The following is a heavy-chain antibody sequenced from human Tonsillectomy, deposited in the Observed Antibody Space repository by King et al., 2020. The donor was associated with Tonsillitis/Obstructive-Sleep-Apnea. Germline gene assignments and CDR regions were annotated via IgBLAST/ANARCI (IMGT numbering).Heavy chain of an antibody. Sequence: VQLQESGPGLVKPSETLSLTCTVSGGSIRSYYWSWIRQPPGKGLEWIGYIYYSGTTNYNPSLKSRVTISVDTSKKQFSLKLSSVTAADTAVYYCATHAEPSYFDSWGPGPLATVSS. CDR3: ATHAEPSYFDS. D-gene: IGHD1-14*01. J-gene: IGHJ4*02. CDR2: IYYSGTT. V-gene: IGHV4-59*08. CDR1: GGSIRSYY.